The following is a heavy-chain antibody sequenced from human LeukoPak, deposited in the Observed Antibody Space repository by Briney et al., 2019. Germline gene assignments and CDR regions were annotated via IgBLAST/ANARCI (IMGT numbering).Heavy chain of an antibody. V-gene: IGHV1-69*04. CDR1: GGTFSSYA. CDR2: IIPILGIA. J-gene: IGHJ3*02. Sequence: GSSVKVSCKASGGTFSSYAISWVRQAPGQGLEWMGRIIPILGIANYAQKFQGRVTITADKSTSTAYMELSSLRSEDTAVYYCARAIVVVTDDLDALDIWGQGTMVTVSS. CDR3: ARAIVVVTDDLDALDI. D-gene: IGHD2-21*02.